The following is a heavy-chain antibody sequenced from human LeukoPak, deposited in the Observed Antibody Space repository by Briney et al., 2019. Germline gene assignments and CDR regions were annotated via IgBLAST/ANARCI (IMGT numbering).Heavy chain of an antibody. Sequence: GGSLRLSCAGSGFSFSSYSINWVRQAPGKGLEWVSYISTGSITIYYADSVKGRFTISRDNARNSLYLQMNSLRDEDTAVYYCARGGITVAGTRGNYFDYWGQGTLVAVSS. CDR1: GFSFSSYS. V-gene: IGHV3-48*02. CDR2: ISTGSITI. J-gene: IGHJ4*02. CDR3: ARGGITVAGTRGNYFDY. D-gene: IGHD6-19*01.